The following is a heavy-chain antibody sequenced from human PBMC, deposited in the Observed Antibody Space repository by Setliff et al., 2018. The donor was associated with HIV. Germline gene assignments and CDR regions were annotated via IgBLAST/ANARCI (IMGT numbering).Heavy chain of an antibody. CDR2: IYQTGSI. D-gene: IGHD3-22*01. CDR1: GYSISNGYY. J-gene: IGHJ4*02. CDR3: ARQAWHSGRNGYFVDY. Sequence: SETLSLTCSVSGYSISNGYYWGWFRQSPGKGLEWIATIYQTGSIYYNPSLQNRVTLLLDMSKNQFSLKLSSATAADTAVYYCARQAWHSGRNGYFVDYWGQGMLVTV. V-gene: IGHV4-38-2*02.